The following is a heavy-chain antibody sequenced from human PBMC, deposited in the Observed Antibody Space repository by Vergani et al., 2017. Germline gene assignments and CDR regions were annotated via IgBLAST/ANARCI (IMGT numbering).Heavy chain of an antibody. J-gene: IGHJ6*03. D-gene: IGHD6-13*01. V-gene: IGHV5-51*01. CDR1: GYSFTSYW. Sequence: EVQLVQSGAEVKKPGESLKISCKGSGYSFTSYWIGWVRQMPGKGLEWMGIIYPGDSDTRYSPSFQGQVTISADKSISTAYLQWGSLKASDTAMYYCGRHLGDGSIYYYYYMDVWGKGTTVTVSS. CDR2: IYPGDSDT. CDR3: GRHLGDGSIYYYYYMDV.